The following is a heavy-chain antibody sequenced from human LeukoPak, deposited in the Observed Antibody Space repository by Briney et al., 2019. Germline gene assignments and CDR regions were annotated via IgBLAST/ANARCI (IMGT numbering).Heavy chain of an antibody. V-gene: IGHV3-23*01. Sequence: GGSLRLSCAASGLTFRNYALTWVRQAPGRGLEWVSSITGGGVGTSYADSVKGRFTISRDNSRNTLYLQMNSLRAEDTAVYYCAKGDSSGYYYRYWGQGTLVTVSS. CDR2: ITGGGVGT. CDR1: GLTFRNYA. D-gene: IGHD3-22*01. J-gene: IGHJ4*02. CDR3: AKGDSSGYYYRY.